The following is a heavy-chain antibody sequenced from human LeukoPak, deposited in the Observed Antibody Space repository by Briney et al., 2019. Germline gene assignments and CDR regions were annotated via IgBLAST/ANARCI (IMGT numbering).Heavy chain of an antibody. CDR1: GYTFRSYW. J-gene: IGHJ5*01. Sequence: GESLKISCEGSGYTFRSYWIGWVRQMPGKDLEWMGMIYPDDSDTRYSPSFQGQVTFSADLSLNTAYLQWISLEASDTAIYYCTRQSQACSTGSCYVVSWGQGTHVTVSS. D-gene: IGHD2-15*01. V-gene: IGHV5-51*01. CDR3: TRQSQACSTGSCYVVS. CDR2: IYPDDSDT.